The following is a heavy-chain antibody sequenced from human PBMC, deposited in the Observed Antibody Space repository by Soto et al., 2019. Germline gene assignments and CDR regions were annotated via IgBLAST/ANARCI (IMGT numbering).Heavy chain of an antibody. V-gene: IGHV3-33*01. CDR2: IWYDGSNK. D-gene: IGHD3-22*01. CDR3: ARELGIAAAGYYDSSGYTFDY. CDR1: GFTFSSYG. Sequence: QVQLVESGGGVVQPGRSLRLSCAASGFTFSSYGMHWVRQAPGKGLEWVAVIWYDGSNKYYADSVKGRFTISRDNSKNTLYLQMNSVRAEDTAVYYCARELGIAAAGYYDSSGYTFDYWGQGTLVTVSS. J-gene: IGHJ4*02.